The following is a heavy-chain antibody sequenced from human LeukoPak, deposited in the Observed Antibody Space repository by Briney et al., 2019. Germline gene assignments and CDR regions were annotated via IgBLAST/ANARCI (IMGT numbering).Heavy chain of an antibody. CDR2: INSDGSTT. CDR1: GFTFITYL. V-gene: IGHV3-74*01. J-gene: IGHJ4*02. D-gene: IGHD3-10*01. CDR3: ARAFGSGSQVINYFDF. Sequence: GGSLRLSCAASGFTFITYLMPWVRQAPGKGLVWVSSINSDGSTTTYADSVKGRFTISRDNAKNMVYLQMNSLRAEDTAVYYCARAFGSGSQVINYFDFWGQGTLVTVSS.